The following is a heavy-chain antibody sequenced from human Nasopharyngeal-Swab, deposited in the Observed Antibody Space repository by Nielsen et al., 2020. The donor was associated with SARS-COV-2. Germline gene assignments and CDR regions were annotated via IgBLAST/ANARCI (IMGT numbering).Heavy chain of an antibody. V-gene: IGHV4-39*01. CDR1: GGSIMSSSYY. Sequence: SETPSLTCTVSGGSIMSSSYYWGWIRQPPGKGLEWIGVIYYTGSAHYSPSLKSRVTISVDTSRNQFFLRVASVTAEDTAVYYCARQTGMDVWGQGTSVTVSS. CDR3: ARQTGMDV. J-gene: IGHJ6*02. CDR2: IYYTGSA.